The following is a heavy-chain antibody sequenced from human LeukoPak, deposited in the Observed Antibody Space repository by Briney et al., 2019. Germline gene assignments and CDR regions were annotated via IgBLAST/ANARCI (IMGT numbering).Heavy chain of an antibody. D-gene: IGHD4-23*01. CDR2: MHTSGST. CDR1: GGSIRSYY. CDR3: ARGDRWPGTSY. V-gene: IGHV4-4*07. Sequence: SETLSLTCTVSGGSIRSYYWSWIRQPAGKGLQWIGRMHTSGSTNYNPSLKSRVTMSVDTSKNQFSLKLSSVTAADTAVYYCARGDRWPGTSYWGQGTLVTVSS. J-gene: IGHJ4*02.